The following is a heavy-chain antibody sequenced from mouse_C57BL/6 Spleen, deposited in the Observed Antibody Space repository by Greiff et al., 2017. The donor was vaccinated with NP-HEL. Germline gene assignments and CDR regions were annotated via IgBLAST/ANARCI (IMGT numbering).Heavy chain of an antibody. CDR3: ARNYGSSYGYAMDY. Sequence: QVQLQQPGAELVKPGASVKLSCKASGYTFTSYWMHWVKQRPGRGLEWIGRIDPNSGGTKYNEKFKSKATLTVDKPSSTAYMQLSSLTSEDTAVYYCARNYGSSYGYAMDYWGQGTSVTVSS. CDR1: GYTFTSYW. V-gene: IGHV1-72*01. J-gene: IGHJ4*01. D-gene: IGHD1-1*01. CDR2: IDPNSGGT.